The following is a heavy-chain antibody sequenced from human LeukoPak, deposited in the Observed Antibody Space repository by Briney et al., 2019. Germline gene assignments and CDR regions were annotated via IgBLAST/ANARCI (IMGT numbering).Heavy chain of an antibody. Sequence: SETLSLTCAVSGGSISSGGYSWSWIRQPPGKGLEWIGYIYHSGSTYYNPSLKSRVTISVDRSKNQFSLKLSSVTAADTAVYYCARGGHADYYYGMDVWGQGTTVTVSS. CDR2: IYHSGST. CDR1: GGSISSGGYS. CDR3: ARGGHADYYYGMDV. V-gene: IGHV4-30-2*01. J-gene: IGHJ6*02.